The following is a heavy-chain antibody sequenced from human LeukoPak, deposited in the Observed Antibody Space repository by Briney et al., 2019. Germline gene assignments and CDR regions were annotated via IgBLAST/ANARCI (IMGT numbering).Heavy chain of an antibody. D-gene: IGHD3-22*01. V-gene: IGHV3-9*01. Sequence: GGSLRLSCAASGFTFDDYAMHWVRQAPGKGLEWVSGISWNSGSIGYADSVKGRFTISRDNAKNSLYLQMNSLRAEDTALYYCAKALYYDSSGYYETWYFDLWGRGTLVTVSS. CDR2: ISWNSGSI. J-gene: IGHJ2*01. CDR3: AKALYYDSSGYYETWYFDL. CDR1: GFTFDDYA.